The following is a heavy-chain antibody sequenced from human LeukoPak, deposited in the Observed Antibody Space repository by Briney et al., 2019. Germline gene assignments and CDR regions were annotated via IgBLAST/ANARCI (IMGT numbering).Heavy chain of an antibody. V-gene: IGHV1-46*01. J-gene: IGHJ4*02. CDR3: ARAERGEWELHDY. CDR2: INPSGGST. CDR1: GYTFTNYY. D-gene: IGHD1-26*01. Sequence: ASVKVSCKASGYTFTNYYMHWVRQAPGQGLEWMGIINPSGGSTKYAQKLQGRVTMTRDTSTSTVYMELSSLRSEDTAVYYCARAERGEWELHDYWGQGTLVTVSS.